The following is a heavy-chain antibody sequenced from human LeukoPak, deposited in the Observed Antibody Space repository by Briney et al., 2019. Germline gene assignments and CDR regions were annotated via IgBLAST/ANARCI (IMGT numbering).Heavy chain of an antibody. Sequence: ASVKVSCKASGYTFAGYYMHWVRQAPGQGLEWMGWINPNSGGTNYAQNFQGWVTMTRDTSISTAYMELSSLRSEDTAVYYCARVDSSGWSFYYYYYYMDVWGKGTTVTVSS. D-gene: IGHD6-19*01. CDR3: ARVDSSGWSFYYYYYYMDV. J-gene: IGHJ6*03. V-gene: IGHV1-2*04. CDR2: INPNSGGT. CDR1: GYTFAGYY.